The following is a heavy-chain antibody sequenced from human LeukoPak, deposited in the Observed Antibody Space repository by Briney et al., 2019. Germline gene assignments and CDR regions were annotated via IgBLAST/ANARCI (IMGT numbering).Heavy chain of an antibody. CDR1: IFPFSTYA. V-gene: IGHV3-23*01. CDR3: AKDPPNIGPDPYYFDG. Sequence: GGSLTLSCALSIFPFSTYAMTWVRRAPGGGLEWGSTMIVSGGGTWYTGSVKGRLTISRDNSKNTLYLQMNRLRVEDTAIYCCAKDPPNIGPDPYYFDGWGQGTLVTV. CDR2: MIVSGGGT. J-gene: IGHJ4*02. D-gene: IGHD2-2*01.